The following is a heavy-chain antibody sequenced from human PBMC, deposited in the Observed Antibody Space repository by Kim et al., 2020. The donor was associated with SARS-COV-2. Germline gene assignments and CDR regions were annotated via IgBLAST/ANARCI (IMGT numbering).Heavy chain of an antibody. V-gene: IGHV3-23*01. CDR1: GFTFSSYA. J-gene: IGHJ2*01. CDR3: AKSPSPMVRGVWKNWYFDL. Sequence: GGSLRLSCAASGFTFSSYAMSWVRQAPGKGLEWVSAISGSGGSTYYADSVKGRFTISRDNSKNTLYLQMNSLRAEDTAVYYCAKSPSPMVRGVWKNWYFDLWGRGTLGTVAS. CDR2: ISGSGGST. D-gene: IGHD3-10*01.